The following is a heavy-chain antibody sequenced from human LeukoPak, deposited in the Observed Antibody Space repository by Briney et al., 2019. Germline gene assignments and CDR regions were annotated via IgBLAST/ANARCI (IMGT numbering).Heavy chain of an antibody. CDR3: ARDSGSYYFDY. CDR1: GYTFTSYG. CDR2: ISAYNGNT. J-gene: IGHJ4*02. D-gene: IGHD1-26*01. V-gene: IGHV1-18*01. Sequence: ASVKVSCKASGYTFTSYGISWVRQAPGQGLEWMGWISAYNGNTNYAQKLQGRVTMTTDTSTSTGYRELRSLRSDDTAVYYCARDSGSYYFDYWGQGTLVTVSS.